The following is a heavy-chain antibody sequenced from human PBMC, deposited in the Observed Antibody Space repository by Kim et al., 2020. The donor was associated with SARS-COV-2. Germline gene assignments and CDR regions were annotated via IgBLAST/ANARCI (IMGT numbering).Heavy chain of an antibody. CDR1: GFTFSSYA. Sequence: GGSLRLSCAASGFTFSSYAMSWVRQAPGKGLEWVSAISGSGGSTYYADSVKGRFTISRDNSKNTLYLQMNSLRAEDTAVYYCAKGGASGSYYGEDYYFDYWGQGTLVTVSS. J-gene: IGHJ4*02. V-gene: IGHV3-23*01. D-gene: IGHD1-26*01. CDR3: AKGGASGSYYGEDYYFDY. CDR2: ISGSGGST.